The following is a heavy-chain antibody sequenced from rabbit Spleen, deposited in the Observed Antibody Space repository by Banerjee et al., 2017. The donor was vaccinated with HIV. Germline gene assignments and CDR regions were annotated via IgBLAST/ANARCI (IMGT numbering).Heavy chain of an antibody. CDR3: ARDSGSSFSSYGMDL. D-gene: IGHD8-1*01. CDR2: IEGGSSAFS. J-gene: IGHJ6*01. Sequence: QSLEESGGDLVKPGASLTLTCTASGVSFSSKHYMCWVRQAPGKGLEWIACIEGGSSAFSYFASWAKGRFTISKTSSTTVTLQMTSLTAADTATYFCARDSGSSFSSYGMDLWGPGTLVTVS. V-gene: IGHV1S40*01. CDR1: GVSFSSKHY.